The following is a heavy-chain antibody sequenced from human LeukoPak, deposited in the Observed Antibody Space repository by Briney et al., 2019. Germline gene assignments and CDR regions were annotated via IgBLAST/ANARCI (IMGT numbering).Heavy chain of an antibody. CDR1: GGSISSGGYY. D-gene: IGHD6-19*01. J-gene: IGHJ5*02. V-gene: IGHV4-31*03. CDR3: ARRSTVAGRGRFDP. CDR2: IYYSGST. Sequence: SQTLSLTCTVSGGSISSGGYYWSWIRQHPGKGLEWIGYIYYSGSTYDNPSLKSRVTISVDTSKNQFSLKLISVTAADTAVYYCARRSTVAGRGRFDPWGQGTLVTVSS.